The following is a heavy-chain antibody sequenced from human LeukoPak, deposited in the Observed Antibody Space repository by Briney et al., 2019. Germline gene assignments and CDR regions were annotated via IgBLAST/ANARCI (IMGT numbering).Heavy chain of an antibody. V-gene: IGHV4-59*10. CDR3: ARGPATGYVEDY. CDR1: GGSFSGYY. D-gene: IGHD1-1*01. CDR2: IYTSGST. J-gene: IGHJ4*02. Sequence: TSETLSLTCAVYGGSFSGYYWSWIRQPAGKGLEWIGRIYTSGSTNYNPSLKSRVTMSVDTSKNQFSLKLSSVTAADTAVYYCARGPATGYVEDYWGQGTLVTVSS.